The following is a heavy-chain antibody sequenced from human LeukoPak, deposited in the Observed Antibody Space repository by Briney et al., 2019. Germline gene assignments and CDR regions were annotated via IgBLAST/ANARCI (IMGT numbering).Heavy chain of an antibody. J-gene: IGHJ4*02. D-gene: IGHD5-12*01. CDR3: AKSAGVATIYFDS. CDR2: IGSDGDR. CDR1: GFAFSSYA. Sequence: GGSLRLSCKASGFAFSSYAMAWVRQAPGKGRGGVAAIGSDGDRVHEDSVKGRFTISRDNSRSTLYLQMDNLRAEDTAVYFCAKSAGVATIYFDSWGQGAVVTVSS. V-gene: IGHV3-23*01.